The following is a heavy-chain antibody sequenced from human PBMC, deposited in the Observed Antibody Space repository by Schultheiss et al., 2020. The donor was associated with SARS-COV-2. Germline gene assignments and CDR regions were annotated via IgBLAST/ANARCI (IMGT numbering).Heavy chain of an antibody. J-gene: IGHJ6*02. D-gene: IGHD2-21*02. Sequence: SQTLSLTCTVSGGSISSSSYYWSWIRQPAGKGLEWIGRIYTSGSTNYNPSLKSRVTMSVDTSKNQFSLKLSSVTAADTAVYYCARDPRVDWVVTATENRIYYYGMDVWGQGTTVTVSS. V-gene: IGHV4-61*02. CDR1: GGSISSSSYY. CDR2: IYTSGST. CDR3: ARDPRVDWVVTATENRIYYYGMDV.